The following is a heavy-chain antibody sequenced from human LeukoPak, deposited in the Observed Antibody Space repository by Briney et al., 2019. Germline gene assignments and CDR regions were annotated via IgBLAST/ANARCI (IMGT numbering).Heavy chain of an antibody. CDR2: ISSSSSYI. CDR3: ASLPYSSSSPFDY. CDR1: GFTFSTYS. V-gene: IGHV3-21*01. D-gene: IGHD6-6*01. J-gene: IGHJ4*02. Sequence: AGGSLRLSCAGSGFTFSTYSMNWARQAPGKGLEWVSSISSSSSYIYYADSVKGRFTISRDNAKNSLYLQMNSLRAEDTAVYYCASLPYSSSSPFDYWGQGTLVTVSS.